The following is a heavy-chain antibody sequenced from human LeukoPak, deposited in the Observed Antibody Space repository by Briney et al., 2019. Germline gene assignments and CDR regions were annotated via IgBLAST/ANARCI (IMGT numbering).Heavy chain of an antibody. J-gene: IGHJ4*02. V-gene: IGHV4-34*01. CDR1: GGSFSGYY. CDR2: INHSGST. Sequence: SETLSLTCAVYGGSFSGYYWSWIRQPPGKGLEWIGEINHSGSTNYNPSLKSRVTISVDTSKNQFSLKLSSVTAADTAVYYCARGFYGTAVTDYWGQGTLVTVSS. D-gene: IGHD4-17*01. CDR3: ARGFYGTAVTDY.